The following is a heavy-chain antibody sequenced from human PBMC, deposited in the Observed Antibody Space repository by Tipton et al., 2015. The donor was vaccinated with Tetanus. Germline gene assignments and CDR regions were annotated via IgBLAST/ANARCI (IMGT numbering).Heavy chain of an antibody. V-gene: IGHV5-51*01. Sequence: MQLVQSGGEVKKPGESLKISCKGSGYIFNNYWIGWVRQKLGKGLEWMGIIYPGDSDTRYSPSFQGQVTISVDKSINTAYLQWSSLKVSDTSMFYCARAHCTDGVCNFDFWGQGALVTVAS. D-gene: IGHD2-8*01. CDR3: ARAHCTDGVCNFDF. J-gene: IGHJ4*02. CDR1: GYIFNNYW. CDR2: IYPGDSDT.